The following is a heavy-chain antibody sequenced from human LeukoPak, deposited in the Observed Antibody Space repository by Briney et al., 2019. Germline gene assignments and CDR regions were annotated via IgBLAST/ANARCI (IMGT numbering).Heavy chain of an antibody. Sequence: PGGSLRLSCAASGFTFSDHYMDWIRQAPGKGLEWVGRIRNRVNDYITEYAASVKDRFTISRDDSKNLLFLQMNSLKSEDTAMYYCARPASGGSSGRFFDLWGRGALVTVSS. CDR3: ARPASGGSSGRFFDL. CDR2: IRNRVNDYIT. D-gene: IGHD2-15*01. CDR1: GFTFSDHY. J-gene: IGHJ2*01. V-gene: IGHV3-72*01.